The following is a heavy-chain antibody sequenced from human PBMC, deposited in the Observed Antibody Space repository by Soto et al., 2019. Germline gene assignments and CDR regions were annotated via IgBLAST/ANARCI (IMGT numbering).Heavy chain of an antibody. V-gene: IGHV3-23*01. CDR2: ISGSGGST. D-gene: IGHD5-12*01. J-gene: IGHJ4*02. CDR3: AKDPVEMATIAKSFDY. Sequence: GGSLRLSCAASGFTFGSYAMSWVRQAPGKGLEWVSAISGSGGSTYYADSVKGRFTISRDNSKNTLYLQMNSLRAEDTAVYYCAKDPVEMATIAKSFDYWGQGTLVTVYS. CDR1: GFTFGSYA.